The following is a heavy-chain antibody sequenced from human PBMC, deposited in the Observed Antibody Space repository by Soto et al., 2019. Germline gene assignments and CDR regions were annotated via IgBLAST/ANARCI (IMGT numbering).Heavy chain of an antibody. Sequence: SETLSLTCAVYGGSFSGYYWSWIRQPPGKGLEWIGEINHSGSTNYNPSLKSRVTISVDTSKNQFSLKLSSVTAADTAVYYCARTVRGVYYYYYYMDVWGKGTTVTVSS. D-gene: IGHD3-10*01. V-gene: IGHV4-34*01. J-gene: IGHJ6*03. CDR1: GGSFSGYY. CDR3: ARTVRGVYYYYYYMDV. CDR2: INHSGST.